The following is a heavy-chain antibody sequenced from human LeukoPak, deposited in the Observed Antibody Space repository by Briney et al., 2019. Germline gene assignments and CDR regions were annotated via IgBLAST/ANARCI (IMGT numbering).Heavy chain of an antibody. CDR1: GFTVSSNY. CDR3: ARFARGTKEDAFDI. CDR2: IYSGGST. V-gene: IGHV3-66*01. D-gene: IGHD6-6*01. J-gene: IGHJ3*02. Sequence: GGSLRLSCAASGFTVSSNYMSWVRQAPGKGLEWVSVIYSGGSTYYADSVKGRFTISRDNSKNTLYLQMNSLRAEDTAVYYCARFARGTKEDAFDIWGQGTMVTASS.